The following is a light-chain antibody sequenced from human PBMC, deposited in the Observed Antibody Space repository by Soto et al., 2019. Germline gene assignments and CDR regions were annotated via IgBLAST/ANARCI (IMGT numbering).Light chain of an antibody. J-gene: IGKJ2*01. Sequence: DIQMTQSPSSLSASVGDRVTITCRASQSISSYLNWYQQKPGTAPKLLIYAASSLQSGVPSRFSGSGSGTDVTPTISSMQPEDFATYYCQQSYSTPTFGQGTKLEIK. CDR2: AAS. CDR1: QSISSY. CDR3: QQSYSTPT. V-gene: IGKV1-39*01.